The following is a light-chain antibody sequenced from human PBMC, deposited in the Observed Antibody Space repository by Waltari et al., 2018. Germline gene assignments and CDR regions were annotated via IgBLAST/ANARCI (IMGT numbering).Light chain of an antibody. Sequence: EIVLTQSPGTLSLSPGERAILSCRASQSVSNYLAWYQQTPGQAPRLLIFESSKRATGTPGRFSGSGSGTDFTITISSLEPEDFAVYNCKQRGDWPLTFGQGTKLEI. CDR1: QSVSNY. CDR3: KQRGDWPLT. V-gene: IGKV3-11*01. CDR2: ESS. J-gene: IGKJ2*01.